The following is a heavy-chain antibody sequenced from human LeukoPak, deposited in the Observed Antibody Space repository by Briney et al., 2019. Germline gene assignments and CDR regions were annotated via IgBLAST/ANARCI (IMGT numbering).Heavy chain of an antibody. J-gene: IGHJ4*02. CDR3: TRPPIEYSSSSGYDY. V-gene: IGHV3-73*01. CDR2: IRSKANSYAT. D-gene: IGHD6-6*01. CDR1: GFTFSGSA. Sequence: PGGSLRLSCAASGFTFSGSAMHWVRQASGKGLEWVGRIRSKANSYATAYAASVKGRFTISRDDSKNTAYLQMSSLKTEDTAVYYCTRPPIEYSSSSGYDYWGQGTLVTVS.